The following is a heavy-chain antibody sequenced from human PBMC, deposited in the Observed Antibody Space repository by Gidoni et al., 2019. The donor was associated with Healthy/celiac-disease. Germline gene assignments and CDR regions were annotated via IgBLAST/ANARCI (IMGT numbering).Heavy chain of an antibody. D-gene: IGHD2-15*01. V-gene: IGHV3-74*01. CDR3: ARDSGDYVVVAATLQH. CDR2: INSDGSST. J-gene: IGHJ1*01. Sequence: EVHLVESGGGLVQPGGSLSLSCSASGFTFSSYWMHWVRQAPGKGRVWVSRINSDGSSTSYADSVKGRFTISRDNAKNTLYLQMNSLRAEDTAVYYCARDSGDYVVVAATLQHWGQGTLVTVSS. CDR1: GFTFSSYW.